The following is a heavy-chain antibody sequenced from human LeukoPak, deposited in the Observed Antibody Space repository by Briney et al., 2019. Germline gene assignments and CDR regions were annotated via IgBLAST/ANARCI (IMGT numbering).Heavy chain of an antibody. V-gene: IGHV4-34*01. D-gene: IGHD1-26*01. CDR3: ARGPYSGSYYFDY. CDR2: INHSGST. Sequence: SETLSLTCAVYGGSFRGYYWSWIRQPPGKGLEWIGEINHSGSTNYNPSLKSRVTISVDTSKNQFSLKLSSVTAADAAVYYCARGPYSGSYYFDYWGQGTLVTVSS. J-gene: IGHJ4*02. CDR1: GGSFRGYY.